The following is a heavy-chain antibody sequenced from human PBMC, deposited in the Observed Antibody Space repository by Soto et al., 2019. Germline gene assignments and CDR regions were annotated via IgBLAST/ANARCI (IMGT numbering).Heavy chain of an antibody. Sequence: QVQLVQSGAEVKKPGSSVKVSCKASGGTFSSYAISWVRQAPGQGLEWMGGIIPIFGTANYAQKFQGRVTITADESTSTAYVELSSLRSEDTAVYYCARGGYYDFWSGYYQSHFDYWGQGTLVTVSS. D-gene: IGHD3-3*01. V-gene: IGHV1-69*01. CDR3: ARGGYYDFWSGYYQSHFDY. CDR2: IIPIFGTA. J-gene: IGHJ4*02. CDR1: GGTFSSYA.